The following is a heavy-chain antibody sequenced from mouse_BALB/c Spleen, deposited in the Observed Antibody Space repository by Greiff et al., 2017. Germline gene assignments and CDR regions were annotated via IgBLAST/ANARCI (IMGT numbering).Heavy chain of an antibody. CDR1: GYTFTDYN. Sequence: EVQLQQFGAELVKPGASVKISCKASGYTFTDYNMDWVKQSHGKSLEWIGDINLNYDSISYNQKFKGKATLTVDKSSSTAYMELRSLTSEDTAVYYCARLGYYGYFAYWGQGTLVTVSA. D-gene: IGHD1-2*01. V-gene: IGHV1-18*01. J-gene: IGHJ3*01. CDR3: ARLGYYGYFAY. CDR2: INLNYDSI.